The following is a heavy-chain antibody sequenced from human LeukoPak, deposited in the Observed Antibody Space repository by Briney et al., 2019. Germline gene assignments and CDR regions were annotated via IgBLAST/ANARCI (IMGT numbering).Heavy chain of an antibody. Sequence: PGGSLRLSCAASGFTFSSYAMSWVRQAPGKGLEWVSAISGSGGSTYYADSVKGRFTISRDNSKNTLYLQMNSLRAEDTAVYYCAHLTYYYGSGSYPYFDYWGQGTLVTVSS. J-gene: IGHJ4*02. CDR2: ISGSGGST. CDR1: GFTFSSYA. CDR3: AHLTYYYGSGSYPYFDY. V-gene: IGHV3-23*01. D-gene: IGHD3-10*01.